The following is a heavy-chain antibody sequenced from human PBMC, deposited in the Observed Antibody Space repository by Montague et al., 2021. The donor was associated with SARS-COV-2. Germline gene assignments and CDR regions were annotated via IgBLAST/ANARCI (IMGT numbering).Heavy chain of an antibody. CDR2: ISFDGNDR. CDR3: ARVAQLLLGNPQNLFDP. CDR1: GSSFSSYA. Sequence: SLRLSYAASGSSFSSYAMHWVRQPPGKGLECLAVISFDGNDRYYAGSLRGRFTISRDNSKDTLYLQLTDLRSDDTGVYYCARVAQLLLGNPQNLFDPWDQGTLVTVST. J-gene: IGHJ5*02. V-gene: IGHV3-30-3*01. D-gene: IGHD4-23*01.